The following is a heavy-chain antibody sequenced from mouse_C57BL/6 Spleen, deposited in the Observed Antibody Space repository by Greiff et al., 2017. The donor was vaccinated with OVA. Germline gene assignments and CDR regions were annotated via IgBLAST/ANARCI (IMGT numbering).Heavy chain of an antibody. CDR2: INPSSGYT. V-gene: IGHV1-4*01. Sequence: VMLVESGAELARPGASVKMSCKASGYTFTSYTMHWVKQRPGQGLEWIGYINPSSGYTKYNQKFKDKATLTADKSSSTAYMQLSSLTSEDSAVYYCARGGVGAMDYWGQGTSVTVSS. CDR3: ARGGVGAMDY. CDR1: GYTFTSYT. J-gene: IGHJ4*01.